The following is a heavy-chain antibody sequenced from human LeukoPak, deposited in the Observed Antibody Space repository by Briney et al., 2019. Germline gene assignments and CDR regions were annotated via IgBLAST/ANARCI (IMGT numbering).Heavy chain of an antibody. J-gene: IGHJ4*02. CDR3: ARGLRFLDG. D-gene: IGHD3-3*01. Sequence: KTSETLSLTCTVSGGSISSSSYYWGWIRQPPGKGLEWIGRIYTIGSTNYNPSLKSRVTMSVDTSKNQFSLKLSSVTAADTAVYYCARGLRFLDGWGQGTLVTVSS. CDR2: IYTIGST. CDR1: GGSISSSSYY. V-gene: IGHV4-39*07.